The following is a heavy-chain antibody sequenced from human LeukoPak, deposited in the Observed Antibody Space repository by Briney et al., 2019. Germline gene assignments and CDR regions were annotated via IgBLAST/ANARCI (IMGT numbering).Heavy chain of an antibody. D-gene: IGHD3/OR15-3a*01. J-gene: IGHJ1*01. CDR1: GYTFTSYY. V-gene: IGHV1-46*01. CDR2: IEPSGGST. Sequence: ASVKVSCKASGYTFTSYYMHWVRQAPGQGLEWMGIIEPSGGSTGYAQKFQGRVTMTRDTSTSIVYMELSSLRSEDTAVYYCARDHFGQGPQYFQHWGQGTLVTVSS. CDR3: ARDHFGQGPQYFQH.